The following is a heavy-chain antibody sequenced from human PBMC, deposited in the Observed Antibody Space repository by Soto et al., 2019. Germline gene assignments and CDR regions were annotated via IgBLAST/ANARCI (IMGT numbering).Heavy chain of an antibody. CDR2: ISSSSSTI. CDR3: ARDPSEYYDISTGYYKNYYYYGMDV. J-gene: IGHJ6*02. V-gene: IGHV3-48*02. CDR1: GFTFSSYS. D-gene: IGHD3-9*01. Sequence: GGSLRLSCAASGFTFSSYSMNWVRQAPGKGLEWVSYISSSSSTIYYADSVKGRFTISRDNAKNSLYLQMNSLRDEDTAVYYCARDPSEYYDISTGYYKNYYYYGMDVWGQGTTVTVSS.